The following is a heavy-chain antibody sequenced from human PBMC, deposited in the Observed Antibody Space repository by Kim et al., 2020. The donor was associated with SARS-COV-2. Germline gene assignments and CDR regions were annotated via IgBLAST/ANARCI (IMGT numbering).Heavy chain of an antibody. J-gene: IGHJ6*02. Sequence: GESLKISCKGSGYSFTSYWISWVRQMPGKGLEWMGRIDPSDSYTNYNPAFQGHVTISADKSISTAYLQWSSLQASDTAMYYCARRVYHYGFDYGMDVWGQGTTVTVSS. CDR1: GYSFTSYW. CDR3: ARRVYHYGFDYGMDV. CDR2: IDPSDSYT. V-gene: IGHV5-10-1*01. D-gene: IGHD3-10*01.